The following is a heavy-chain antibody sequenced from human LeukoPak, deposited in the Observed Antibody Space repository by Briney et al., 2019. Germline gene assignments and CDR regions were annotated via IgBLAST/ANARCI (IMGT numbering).Heavy chain of an antibody. CDR2: ISSSSTNI. J-gene: IGHJ4*02. V-gene: IGHV3-21*01. CDR3: ARDSIYSDNSDYYYDY. Sequence: GGSLRLSCAASGFTFSNYNMNWVRQAPGKGPEWVSFISSSSTNIYYADAVKGRFTISRDNAKNSLYLQMNSLRAGDTAVYYCARDSIYSDNSDYYYDYWGQGTLVTVSS. CDR1: GFTFSNYN. D-gene: IGHD3-22*01.